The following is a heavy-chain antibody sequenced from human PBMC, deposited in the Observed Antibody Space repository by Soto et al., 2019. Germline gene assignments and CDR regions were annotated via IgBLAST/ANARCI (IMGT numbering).Heavy chain of an antibody. J-gene: IGHJ4*02. V-gene: IGHV3-21*01. CDR3: ARAEDSPLGYYFDY. CDR2: ISSSSSYI. Sequence: EVQLVESGGGLVKPGGSLRLSCAASGFTFSSYSMNWVRQAPGKGLEWVSSISSSSSYIYYADSVKGRFTISRDNTKNSLYLQMNSLRAEDTAVYYCARAEDSPLGYYFDYWGQGTLVTVFS. D-gene: IGHD7-27*01. CDR1: GFTFSSYS.